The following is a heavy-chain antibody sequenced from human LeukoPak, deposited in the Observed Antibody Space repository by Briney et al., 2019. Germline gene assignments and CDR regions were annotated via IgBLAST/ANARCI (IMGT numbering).Heavy chain of an antibody. D-gene: IGHD6-19*01. Sequence: GASVKVSCKASGYTFTSYGISWVRQAPGQGLEWMGWISAYNGNTNYAQKLQGRVTMTTDTSTSTAYMELRSLRPDDTAVHYCARVYTAVAMNWFDPWGQGTLVTVSS. CDR1: GYTFTSYG. CDR3: ARVYTAVAMNWFDP. V-gene: IGHV1-18*01. CDR2: ISAYNGNT. J-gene: IGHJ5*02.